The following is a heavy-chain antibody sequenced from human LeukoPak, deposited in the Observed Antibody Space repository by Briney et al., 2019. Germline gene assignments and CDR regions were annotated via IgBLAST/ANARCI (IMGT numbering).Heavy chain of an antibody. Sequence: PGGSLRLSCAASGFTFSDCYMSWIRQAPGKGLEWVSYISSSGSTIYYADSVKGRFTISRDNAKNSLHLQMNSLRAEDTAVYYCARGAPESRYSGYGNYWGQGTLVTVSS. CDR2: ISSSGSTI. V-gene: IGHV3-11*04. J-gene: IGHJ4*02. CDR1: GFTFSDCY. CDR3: ARGAPESRYSGYGNY. D-gene: IGHD5-12*01.